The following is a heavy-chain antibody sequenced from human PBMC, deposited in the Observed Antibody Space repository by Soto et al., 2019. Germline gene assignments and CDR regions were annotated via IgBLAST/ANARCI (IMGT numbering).Heavy chain of an antibody. Sequence: QVQLVQSGDEVRKPGASVKVSCKASGYPFSTYNIHWVRQAPGRGLEWMGWINTGNGNTRDSQKVQGRVSITSDQSANTAYMEVGSLKSEDTAVYYCARSLRGHTIFGVAHPGYYWGQGPLVTVSS. D-gene: IGHD3-3*01. CDR3: ARSLRGHTIFGVAHPGYY. J-gene: IGHJ4*02. CDR1: GYPFSTYN. CDR2: INTGNGNT. V-gene: IGHV1-3*04.